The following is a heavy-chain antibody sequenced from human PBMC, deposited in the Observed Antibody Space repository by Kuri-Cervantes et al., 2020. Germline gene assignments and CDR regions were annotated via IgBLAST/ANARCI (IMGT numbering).Heavy chain of an antibody. CDR2: IKEDGSEK. J-gene: IGHJ4*02. V-gene: IGHV3-7*01. CDR1: GFTFSHYW. D-gene: IGHD6-19*01. Sequence: GSLRLSCAASGFTFSHYWMSWVRQAPGKGLEWVANIKEDGSEKYYVDSVKGRFTISRDNAKNSLYLQVNSLRAEDTAVYYCARVPWTAVADWGQGTLVTVSS. CDR3: ARVPWTAVAD.